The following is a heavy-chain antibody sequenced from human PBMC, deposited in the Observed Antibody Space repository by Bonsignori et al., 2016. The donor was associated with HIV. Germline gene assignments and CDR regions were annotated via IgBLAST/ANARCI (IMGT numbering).Heavy chain of an antibody. CDR3: ARGGSSSYYFDY. D-gene: IGHD6-6*01. Sequence: WIRQPPGKGLEWIGSIYHSGSTYYNPSLKSRVTISVDTSKNQFSLKLSSVTAADTAVYYCARGGSSSYYFDYWGQGTLVTVSS. V-gene: IGHV4-38-2*02. CDR2: IYHSGST. J-gene: IGHJ4*02.